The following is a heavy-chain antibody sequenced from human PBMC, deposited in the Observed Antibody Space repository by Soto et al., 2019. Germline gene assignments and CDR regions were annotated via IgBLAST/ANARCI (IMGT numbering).Heavy chain of an antibody. CDR1: GFTFSSYS. V-gene: IGHV3-21*01. CDR2: ISSSGDST. D-gene: IGHD6-19*01. Sequence: GGSLRLSCAASGFTFSSYSMDWVRQAPGKGLEWVSSISSSGDSTFYADSVKGRFAISRDNAKTSLYLQMDSLRAEDTAIYYCARVLFSNGWHFERIAYWGQGTLVTVSS. J-gene: IGHJ4*02. CDR3: ARVLFSNGWHFERIAY.